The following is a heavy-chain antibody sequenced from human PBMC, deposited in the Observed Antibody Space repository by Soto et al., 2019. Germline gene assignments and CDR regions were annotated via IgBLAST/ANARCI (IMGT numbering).Heavy chain of an antibody. J-gene: IGHJ4*02. D-gene: IGHD3-3*01. V-gene: IGHV2-5*02. CDR2: IYWDDDK. Sequence: QITLNESGPTVVRPTETLNLTCRFSGFSLTTSGVGVGWIRQSPGKAPEGLGLIYWDDDKRYSASLKSRLTITKATSKNPVVLTVSDLDPTDTATYYCAHRVLRTVFGLVTTTAISFDFWGQGTPVAFSS. CDR1: GFSLTTSGVG. CDR3: AHRVLRTVFGLVTTTAISFDF.